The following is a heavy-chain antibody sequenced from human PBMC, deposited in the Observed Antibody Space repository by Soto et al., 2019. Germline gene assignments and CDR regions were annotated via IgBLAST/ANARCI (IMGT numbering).Heavy chain of an antibody. CDR1: GFICSSYD. V-gene: IGHV3-23*01. J-gene: IGHJ3*02. CDR2: ILVGGST. Sequence: GALRLSCAVSGFICSSYDMSWVRQAPGKGLAWVSTILVGGSTHYEDSVQGRFTISRDTSKNTVYLHMNSLTAGDTAVYYCAKATATGGGAFEIYGQGTMVT. D-gene: IGHD2-8*02. CDR3: AKATATGGGAFEI.